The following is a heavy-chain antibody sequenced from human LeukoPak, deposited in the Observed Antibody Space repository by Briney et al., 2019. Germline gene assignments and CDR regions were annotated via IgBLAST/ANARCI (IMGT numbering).Heavy chain of an antibody. J-gene: IGHJ4*02. CDR3: ARDKEDGSGWPEVPN. CDR1: GYTFTSYY. CDR2: INPSGGST. V-gene: IGHV1-46*01. Sequence: ASVKVSCKASGYTFTSYYMHWVRPAPGQGLEWMGIINPSGGSTSYAQKFQGRVTMTRDTSTSTVYMELSSLRSEDTAVYYCARDKEDGSGWPEVPNWGQGTLVTVSS. D-gene: IGHD6-19*01.